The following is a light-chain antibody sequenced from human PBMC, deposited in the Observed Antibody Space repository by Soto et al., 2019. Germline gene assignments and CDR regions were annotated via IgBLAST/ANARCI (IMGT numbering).Light chain of an antibody. CDR2: GAS. Sequence: AIRMTQSPSSLSASAGDRDAIACRASQDVGRYLAWYQQKPGQAPKLLIYGASTLQSGVPSRFGGGGSGTDFTLTISCLHSEDFATYYCKHYKIYPWTFAQGTRVDIK. CDR1: QDVGRY. J-gene: IGKJ1*01. V-gene: IGKV1-8*01. CDR3: KHYKIYPWT.